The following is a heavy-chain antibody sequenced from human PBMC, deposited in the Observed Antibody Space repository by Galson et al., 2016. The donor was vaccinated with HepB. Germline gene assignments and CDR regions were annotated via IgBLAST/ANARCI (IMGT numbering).Heavy chain of an antibody. J-gene: IGHJ4*02. Sequence: SLRLSCAASGFTFSDYYMSWICQAPGKGLEWVSYISSSSSSYTNYAESVKGRFTISRDNAKNSLYLQMNSLRAEDTAVYYCARAQTTVVTYIDNWGQGTLVTVSS. CDR1: GFTFSDYY. CDR2: ISSSSSSYT. CDR3: ARAQTTVVTYIDN. V-gene: IGHV3-11*06. D-gene: IGHD4-23*01.